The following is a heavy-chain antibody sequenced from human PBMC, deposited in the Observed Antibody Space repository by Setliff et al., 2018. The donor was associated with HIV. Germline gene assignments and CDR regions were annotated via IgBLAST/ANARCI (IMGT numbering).Heavy chain of an antibody. CDR3: ARHAALIKRYYYYYLDV. CDR2: TANT. Sequence: SETLSLTCPVSGDSISTDNYHWGWIRQPPRKGLEWIGHTANTDYNPSLKSRVTVSVDTSKNQLSLRLSSVTAADTAVYYCARHAALIKRYYYYYLDVWGKGTTVTVSS. J-gene: IGHJ6*03. D-gene: IGHD5-18*01. CDR1: GDSISTDNYH. V-gene: IGHV4-39*01.